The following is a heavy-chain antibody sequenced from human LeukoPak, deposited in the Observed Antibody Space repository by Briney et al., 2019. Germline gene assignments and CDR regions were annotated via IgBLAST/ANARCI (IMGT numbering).Heavy chain of an antibody. Sequence: GGSLRLSCAASGFTMSSYWMHWVRQAPGKGLVWVSRIDFDGSGTPYADSVRGRFTISRDNAKNTLYLQMNSLRVEDTAVYYCVRDGEGSTPFDPWGQGTLVTVSS. CDR2: IDFDGSGT. V-gene: IGHV3-74*01. CDR1: GFTMSSYW. D-gene: IGHD2-2*01. CDR3: VRDGEGSTPFDP. J-gene: IGHJ5*02.